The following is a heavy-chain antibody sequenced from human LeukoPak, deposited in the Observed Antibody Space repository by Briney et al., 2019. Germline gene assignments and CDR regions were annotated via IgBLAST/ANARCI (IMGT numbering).Heavy chain of an antibody. D-gene: IGHD6-6*01. J-gene: IGHJ4*02. CDR2: IYASGST. CDR3: ARDSNLEYSSSRGLGR. Sequence: SETLSLICTVSGGSISSYYWSWLRQPAGKGLEWIGRIYASGSTYYNPSLKSRVTMSVDTSKNQFSLRLTTVTAADTAVYCARDSNLEYSSSRGLGRWGQGTLVTVSS. V-gene: IGHV4-4*07. CDR1: GGSISSYY.